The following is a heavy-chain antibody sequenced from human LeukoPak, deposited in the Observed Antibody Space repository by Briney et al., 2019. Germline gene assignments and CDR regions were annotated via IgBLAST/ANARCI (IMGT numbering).Heavy chain of an antibody. CDR3: ARDQYGDYVSGCDY. Sequence: GGSLRLSCAAPGFTFDDYGMSWVRQAPGKGLEWVSGINWNGGSTGYADSVKGRFTISRDNAKNSLYLQMNSLRAEDTALYYCARDQYGDYVSGCDYWGQGTLVTVSS. J-gene: IGHJ4*02. CDR1: GFTFDDYG. V-gene: IGHV3-20*04. CDR2: INWNGGST. D-gene: IGHD4-17*01.